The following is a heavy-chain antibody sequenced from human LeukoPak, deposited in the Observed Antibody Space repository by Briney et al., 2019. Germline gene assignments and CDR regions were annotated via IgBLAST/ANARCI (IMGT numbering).Heavy chain of an antibody. D-gene: IGHD3-3*01. V-gene: IGHV1-2*02. J-gene: IGHJ5*02. CDR2: INPNSGGT. CDR1: GYTFTGYY. Sequence: GASVTVSFKASGYTFTGYYMHWVRQAPGQGLEWMGWINPNSGGTNYAQKFQGRVTMTRDTSISTAYMELSRLRSDDTAVYYCASCWSGYYSFDPWGQGTLVTVSS. CDR3: ASCWSGYYSFDP.